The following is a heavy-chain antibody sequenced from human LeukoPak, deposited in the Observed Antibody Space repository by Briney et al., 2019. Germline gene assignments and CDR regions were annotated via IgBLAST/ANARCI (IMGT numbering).Heavy chain of an antibody. CDR3: ARGVTLITIFGVVIIEDAFDI. J-gene: IGHJ3*02. CDR2: ISVYNGNT. Sequence: GASVKVSCKASGYTFTRYGITWVRQAPDQGLEWMGWISVYNGNTNYAQKLQGRVTMTTETSTSTAYMELRSLRSDDTAVYYCARGVTLITIFGVVIIEDAFDIWGQGTMVTVSS. V-gene: IGHV1-18*01. D-gene: IGHD3-3*01. CDR1: GYTFTRYG.